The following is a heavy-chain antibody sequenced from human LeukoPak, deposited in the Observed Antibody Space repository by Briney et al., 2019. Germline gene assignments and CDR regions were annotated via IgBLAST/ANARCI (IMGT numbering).Heavy chain of an antibody. Sequence: ASVKVSCKASGYTFTSYGICWVRQAPGQGREWMGWISAYNGNTNYAEKLQGRVTMTTDTSTSTAYMELRRLRSDDTAVYYCARERGIVGVPTDYWGQGTLVTVSS. V-gene: IGHV1-18*01. CDR3: ARERGIVGVPTDY. CDR2: ISAYNGNT. CDR1: GYTFTSYG. J-gene: IGHJ4*02. D-gene: IGHD1-26*01.